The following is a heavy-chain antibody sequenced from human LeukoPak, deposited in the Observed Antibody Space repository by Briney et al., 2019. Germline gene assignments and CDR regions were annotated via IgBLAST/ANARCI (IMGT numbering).Heavy chain of an antibody. V-gene: IGHV4-34*01. CDR1: GGSFDGHL. J-gene: IGHJ4*02. CDR3: ARRGPFWSGKPQFDY. D-gene: IGHD3-3*01. CDR2: ISHSGSA. Sequence: SETLSLTCAVYGGSFDGHLWTWIRQPPGKGLEWIGEISHSGSANYNPSLTSRVTISVDTSKNQFSLKLSSVTAADTAVYYCARRGPFWSGKPQFDYWGQGTLVTVSS.